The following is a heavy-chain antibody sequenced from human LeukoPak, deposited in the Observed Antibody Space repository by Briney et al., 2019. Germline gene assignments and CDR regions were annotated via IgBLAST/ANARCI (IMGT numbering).Heavy chain of an antibody. J-gene: IGHJ4*02. V-gene: IGHV1-69*01. D-gene: IGHD5-18*01. CDR3: ARGISSGYSYGYFDY. CDR2: IIPIFGTA. Sequence: IIPIFGTANYAQKFQGRVTITADESTSTAYMELSSLRSEDTAVYYCARGISSGYSYGYFDYWGQGTLVTVSS.